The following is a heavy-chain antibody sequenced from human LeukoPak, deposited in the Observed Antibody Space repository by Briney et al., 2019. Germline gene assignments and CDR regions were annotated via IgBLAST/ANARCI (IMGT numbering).Heavy chain of an antibody. CDR3: AKALYSSSSSGPQYYGMDV. Sequence: GGSLRLSCAASGFTFSSYGMQWVRQAPGKGLERVAVISYDGINKYYSNSVKGRFTISRDPSNTTLYLQMNSLTAEDTAVYYCAKALYSSSSSGPQYYGMDVWGQGTTVTVSS. CDR1: GFTFSSYG. D-gene: IGHD6-13*01. CDR2: ISYDGINK. V-gene: IGHV3-30*18. J-gene: IGHJ6*02.